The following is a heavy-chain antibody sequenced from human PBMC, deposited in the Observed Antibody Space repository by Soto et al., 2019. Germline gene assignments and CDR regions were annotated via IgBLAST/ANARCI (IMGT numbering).Heavy chain of an antibody. CDR3: AGGTGRYVDRH. Sequence: QVQLVQSGAEVKKPGASVKVSCKASGYTLTRYAMHWVRQAPGQRLEWMGWINAGNVNTKYSQKFQGRVTITRDTSASTAYMELSSLTSEDTAVYYWAGGTGRYVDRHWGQGTLVTVSS. J-gene: IGHJ4*02. D-gene: IGHD3-9*01. V-gene: IGHV1-3*01. CDR2: INAGNVNT. CDR1: GYTLTRYA.